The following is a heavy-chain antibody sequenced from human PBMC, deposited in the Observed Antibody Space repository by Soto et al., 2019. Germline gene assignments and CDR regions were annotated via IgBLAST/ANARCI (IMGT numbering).Heavy chain of an antibody. CDR1: GFTFSSYW. CDR3: ARSDDYDYVWGSYAFDI. V-gene: IGHV3-7*01. D-gene: IGHD3-16*01. Sequence: GGSLRLSCAASGFTFSSYWMSWVRQAPGKGLEWVANIKQDGSEKYYVDSVKGRFTISRDNAKNSLYLQMNSLRAEDTAVYYCARSDDYDYVWGSYAFDIWGQGTMVTVSS. J-gene: IGHJ3*02. CDR2: IKQDGSEK.